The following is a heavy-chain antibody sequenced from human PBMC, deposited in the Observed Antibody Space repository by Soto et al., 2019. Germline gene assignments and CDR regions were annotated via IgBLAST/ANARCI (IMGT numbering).Heavy chain of an antibody. CDR2: IYHSGST. CDR1: GGSIASPNW. J-gene: IGHJ4*02. V-gene: IGHV4-4*02. D-gene: IGHD1-1*01. CDR3: ASLSGTTFAFDY. Sequence: QVQLQESGPGLVKPSGTLSLTCAVSGGSIASPNWWSWVRQSPGKGLEWIGEIYHSGSTNYNPSLKSRLTISVDKSRNQFYLRLNSVTAADTAVYYCASLSGTTFAFDYWGRGTLVTVSS.